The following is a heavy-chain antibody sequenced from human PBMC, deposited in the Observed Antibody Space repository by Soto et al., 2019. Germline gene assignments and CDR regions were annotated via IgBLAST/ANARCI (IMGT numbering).Heavy chain of an antibody. CDR2: INAGNGNT. D-gene: IGHD3-22*01. V-gene: IGHV1-3*01. CDR1: LYTFTSYA. J-gene: IGHJ3*02. Sequence: AGVNVSCKSSLYTFTSYAMHWVRQAPGQRLEWMGWINAGNGNTKYSQKFQGRVTITRDTSASTAYMELSSLRSEDTAVYYCARGPRITMIVVVINDAFDIWGQGTMVTVSS. CDR3: ARGPRITMIVVVINDAFDI.